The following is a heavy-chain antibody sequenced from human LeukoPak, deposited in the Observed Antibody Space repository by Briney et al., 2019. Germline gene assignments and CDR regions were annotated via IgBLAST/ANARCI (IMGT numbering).Heavy chain of an antibody. Sequence: ASVKVSCKASGYTFSSYDINWVRQATGQGLEWLGWMNPNSGNTGYAQKFQGRLTITRDTSISTAYMELSSLTSDDTAVYYCARGRDWLRWFDPWGQGTLVTVSS. CDR1: GYTFSSYD. J-gene: IGHJ5*02. V-gene: IGHV1-8*03. CDR2: MNPNSGNT. CDR3: ARGRDWLRWFDP. D-gene: IGHD3/OR15-3a*01.